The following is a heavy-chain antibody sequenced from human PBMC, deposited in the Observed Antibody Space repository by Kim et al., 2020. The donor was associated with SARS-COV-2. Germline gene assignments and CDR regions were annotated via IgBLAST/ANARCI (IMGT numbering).Heavy chain of an antibody. CDR1: GFTFDDYA. Sequence: GGSLRLSCAASGFTFDDYAMHWVRQAPGKGLEWVAGISWDSGTIGYADSVKGRFIISRDNAKNSLYLQMNSLRAEDTAFYYCAKDISTYYGSGSYYDEDYGMDVWSQGTTVTVSS. D-gene: IGHD3-10*01. CDR2: ISWDSGTI. V-gene: IGHV3-9*01. CDR3: AKDISTYYGSGSYYDEDYGMDV. J-gene: IGHJ6*02.